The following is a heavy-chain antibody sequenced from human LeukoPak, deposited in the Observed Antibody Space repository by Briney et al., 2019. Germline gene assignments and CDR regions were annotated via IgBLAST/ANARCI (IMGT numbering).Heavy chain of an antibody. CDR2: MSPNSGDT. J-gene: IGHJ4*02. Sequence: ASVKVFCKASGYTFTSCDFNWVRQATGQRPEWMGWMSPNSGDTGYAQKFQDRVTMTRNTSISTAYMELSSLRSDDTAVYYCARGPPNWGYDYWGPGTLVTVSS. V-gene: IGHV1-8*01. D-gene: IGHD7-27*01. CDR1: GYTFTSCD. CDR3: ARGPPNWGYDY.